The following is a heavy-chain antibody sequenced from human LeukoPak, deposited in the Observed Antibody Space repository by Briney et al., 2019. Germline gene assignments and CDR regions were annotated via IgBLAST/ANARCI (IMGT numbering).Heavy chain of an antibody. CDR2: NIGSVGTT. D-gene: IGHD1-26*01. CDR1: GFNFSSYP. CDR3: AKESGHDSGRYFAFDI. J-gene: IGHJ3*02. V-gene: IGHV3-23*01. Sequence: GGSLRLSCGASGFNFSSYPMGWGPPAPGKGAEWDSANIGSVGTTNYADTLKGRFTISGDNSKNTLYLQMNSLRAEDTAVYYCAKESGHDSGRYFAFDIWGQGTLVTVSS.